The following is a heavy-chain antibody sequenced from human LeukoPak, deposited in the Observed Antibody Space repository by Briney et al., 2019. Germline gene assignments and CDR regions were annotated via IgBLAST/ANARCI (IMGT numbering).Heavy chain of an antibody. CDR3: ARGSTLGWFDR. D-gene: IGHD6-13*01. Sequence: PSETLSLTCTVSGFSISSYYWSWIRQPPGKGLEWIGYIYYSGSTNYNPSLKSRVTISVDTSKNQFSLKLSSVTAADTAVYYCARGSTLGWFDRWGQGTLVTVSS. V-gene: IGHV4-59*01. J-gene: IGHJ5*02. CDR2: IYYSGST. CDR1: GFSISSYY.